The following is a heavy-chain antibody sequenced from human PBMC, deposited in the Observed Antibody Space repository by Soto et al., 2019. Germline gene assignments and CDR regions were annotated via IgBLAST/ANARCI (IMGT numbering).Heavy chain of an antibody. V-gene: IGHV1-2*04. CDR2: INPNSGGT. Sequence: ASVKVSCKASGYTFTGYYMHWVRQTPGQGLEWMGWINPNSGGTNYAQKFQGWVTMTRDTSISTAYMELSRLRSDDTAVYYCARSLPRIAVAGTHSWFDPWGQGTLVTVSS. J-gene: IGHJ5*02. D-gene: IGHD6-19*01. CDR1: GYTFTGYY. CDR3: ARSLPRIAVAGTHSWFDP.